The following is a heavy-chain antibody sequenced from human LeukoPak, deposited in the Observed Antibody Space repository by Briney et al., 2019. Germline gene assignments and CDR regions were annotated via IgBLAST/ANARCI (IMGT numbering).Heavy chain of an antibody. Sequence: GRSLRLSCAASGFTFSSYAMHWVRQAPGKGLEWVAVISYDGSNKYYADSVKGRFTISRDNSKNTLYLQMNSLRAEDTAVYYCARDSLGYCSGGSCLHWGQGTLVTVSS. CDR3: ARDSLGYCSGGSCLH. CDR1: GFTFSSYA. CDR2: ISYDGSNK. D-gene: IGHD2-15*01. J-gene: IGHJ4*02. V-gene: IGHV3-30-3*01.